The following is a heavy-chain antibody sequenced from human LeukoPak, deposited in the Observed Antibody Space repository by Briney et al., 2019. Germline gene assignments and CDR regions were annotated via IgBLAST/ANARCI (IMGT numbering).Heavy chain of an antibody. Sequence: SETLSLTCTVSGGSISSYYWSWIRQPPGKGLEWIGYIYYSGSTNYNPSLKSRVTISVDTSKNQFSLKLSSVTAADTAVYYCARREISSGYVYYFDYWGQGTLVTVYS. V-gene: IGHV4-59*01. J-gene: IGHJ4*02. CDR3: ARREISSGYVYYFDY. D-gene: IGHD3-22*01. CDR2: IYYSGST. CDR1: GGSISSYY.